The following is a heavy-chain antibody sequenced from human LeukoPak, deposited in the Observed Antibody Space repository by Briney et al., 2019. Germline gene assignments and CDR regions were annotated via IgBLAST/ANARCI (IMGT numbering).Heavy chain of an antibody. CDR2: INEGGSGK. CDR3: ARAVTSTEGY. V-gene: IGHV3-7*03. J-gene: IGHJ4*02. Sequence: GGSLRLPCAASGFVFSSYWMTWVRQAPGKGLEWVASINEGGSGKYYVDSVKGRFTISRDNAQKSLYLEMHSLRAEDTAVYYCARAVTSTEGYWGQGTLVTVSS. D-gene: IGHD4-17*01. CDR1: GFVFSSYW.